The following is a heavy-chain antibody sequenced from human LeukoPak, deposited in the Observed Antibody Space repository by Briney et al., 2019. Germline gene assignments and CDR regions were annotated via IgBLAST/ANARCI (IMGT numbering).Heavy chain of an antibody. CDR1: GGSISSYY. D-gene: IGHD6-19*01. CDR3: ARHYSSGWYGGGYFDY. CDR2: INHSGST. J-gene: IGHJ4*02. Sequence: PSETLSLTCTVSGGSISSYYWSWIRQPPGKGLEWIGEINHSGSTNYNPSLKSRVTISVDTSKNQFSLKLSSVTAADTAVYYCARHYSSGWYGGGYFDYWGQGTLVTVSS. V-gene: IGHV4-34*01.